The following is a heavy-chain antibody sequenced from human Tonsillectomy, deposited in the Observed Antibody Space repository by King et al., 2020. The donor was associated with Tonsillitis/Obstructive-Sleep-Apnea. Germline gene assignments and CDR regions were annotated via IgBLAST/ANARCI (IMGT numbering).Heavy chain of an antibody. CDR2: ISTYNAYT. Sequence: QLVQSGAEVKKPGASVKVSCKASGYTFISHGISWVRQAPGQGLEWMGWISTYNAYTNYAQKLQGRVTMTTDTSTSTAYMELRSLRSDDTAVYYCASVTAAHSTFDDFDIWGQGSMVTVSS. D-gene: IGHD6-13*01. J-gene: IGHJ3*02. CDR1: GYTFISHG. V-gene: IGHV1-18*01. CDR3: ASVTAAHSTFDDFDI.